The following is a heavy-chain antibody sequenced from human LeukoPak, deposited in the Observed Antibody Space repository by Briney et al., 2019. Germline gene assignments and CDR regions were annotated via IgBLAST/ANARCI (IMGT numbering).Heavy chain of an antibody. CDR3: ARIYPSMVRGVIRDS. CDR2: INHSGST. Sequence: SETLSLTCAVYGGSFSGYYWSWIRQPPGKGLEWIGEINHSGSTNYNPSLKSRVTISVDTSKNQFSLKLSSVTAADTAVYYCARIYPSMVRGVIRDSWGQGTLVTVSS. D-gene: IGHD3-10*01. J-gene: IGHJ4*02. CDR1: GGSFSGYY. V-gene: IGHV4-34*01.